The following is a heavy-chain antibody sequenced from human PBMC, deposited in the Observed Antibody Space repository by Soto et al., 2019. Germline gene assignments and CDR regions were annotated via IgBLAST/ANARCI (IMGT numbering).Heavy chain of an antibody. CDR3: AKDLYDYIWGSYRYTDAFDI. CDR1: GFTFSSYA. CDR2: ISGSGGST. J-gene: IGHJ3*02. V-gene: IGHV3-23*01. Sequence: LRLSCAASGFTFSSYAMSWVRQAPGKGLEWVSAISGSGGSTYYADSVKGRFTISRDNSKNTLYLQMNSLRAEDTAVYYCAKDLYDYIWGSYRYTDAFDIWGQGTMVTVSS. D-gene: IGHD3-16*02.